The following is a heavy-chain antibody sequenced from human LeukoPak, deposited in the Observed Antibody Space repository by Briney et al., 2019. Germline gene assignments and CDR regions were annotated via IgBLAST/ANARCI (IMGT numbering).Heavy chain of an antibody. J-gene: IGHJ4*02. CDR3: VRDLVFVWTPGDDFDF. D-gene: IGHD3-16*01. CDR1: GFTFSAYW. V-gene: IGHV3-74*01. Sequence: GGSLRLSCAASGFTFSAYWMHWVRQAPGKGLEWVARINEDATTISYADSVKGRFIISRDNTKKSLYLQMNNLSAEDTAVYYCVRDLVFVWTPGDDFDFWGQGTLVIVSS. CDR2: INEDATTI.